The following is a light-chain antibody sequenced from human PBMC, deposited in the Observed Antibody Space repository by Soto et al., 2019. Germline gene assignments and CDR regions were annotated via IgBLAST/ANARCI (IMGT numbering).Light chain of an antibody. CDR2: DAY. V-gene: IGKV3-15*01. Sequence: EIVMTQSPATLSVSPGERVTLSCRASQGVGSTLAWYRQQPGQAPRLLIYDAYIRATGVPARFSGSGSGTEFTLTISSLQSEDFAAYYCQHYKTWPLAFGGGTKVEIK. J-gene: IGKJ4*01. CDR3: QHYKTWPLA. CDR1: QGVGST.